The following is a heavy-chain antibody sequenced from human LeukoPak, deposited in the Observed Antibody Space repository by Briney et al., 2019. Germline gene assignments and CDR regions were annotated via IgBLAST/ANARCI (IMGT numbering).Heavy chain of an antibody. CDR3: AREGAPSYSHGSGEMDF. Sequence: ASVKVSCKASGYTFTSSYIHWVRQAPGQGLEWIGGMNPNSGNTHYVQKFQGRVTMTRGTPISPAYIELSGLRSEGKAAYYCAREGAPSYSHGSGEMDFWGQGTSVTVSS. D-gene: IGHD2-15*01. CDR1: GYTFTSSY. J-gene: IGHJ6*02. CDR2: MNPNSGNT. V-gene: IGHV1-8*01.